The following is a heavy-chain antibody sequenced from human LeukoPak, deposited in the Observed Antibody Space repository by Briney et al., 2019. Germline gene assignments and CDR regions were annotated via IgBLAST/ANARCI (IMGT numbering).Heavy chain of an antibody. CDR2: IYNSGST. Sequence: PSGTLSLTCTVSGGSISSYYWSWIRQSPGKGLEWIGYIYNSGSTNYNPSLKSRVTISVDTSKNQFSLKLSSVTAADTAVYYCAREGYSPYRLTYANHAFDIWGQGTMVTVSS. J-gene: IGHJ3*02. V-gene: IGHV4-59*01. D-gene: IGHD5-12*01. CDR3: AREGYSPYRLTYANHAFDI. CDR1: GGSISSYY.